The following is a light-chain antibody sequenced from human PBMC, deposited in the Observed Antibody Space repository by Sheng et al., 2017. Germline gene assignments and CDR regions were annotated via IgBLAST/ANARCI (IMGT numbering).Light chain of an antibody. V-gene: IGLV2-14*03. CDR2: DVT. CDR3: SSFTSSSTL. Sequence: QSALTQPASVSGSPGQSITISCTGTNSDIGAYNYVTWYQQHPGKVPKLMIYDVTNRPAGVSSRFSGSKSGNTASLTISGLQAEDEADYYCSSFTSSSTLFGTGTTVTVL. J-gene: IGLJ1*01. CDR1: NSDIGAYNY.